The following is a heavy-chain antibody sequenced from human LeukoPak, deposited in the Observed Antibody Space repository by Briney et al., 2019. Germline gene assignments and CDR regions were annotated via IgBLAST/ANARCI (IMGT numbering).Heavy chain of an antibody. CDR3: ARGLHLKIRGYSYGDYYYLDY. Sequence: PGGSLRLSCTASGFIFSSYAMTWVRQAPGKGLESVSAVSDGGDSRKYADSVKGRFTISRDNSKNTVYLQMNSLRAEDTAVYYCARGLHLKIRGYSYGDYYYLDYWGQGTLVTVSS. CDR1: GFIFSSYA. D-gene: IGHD5-18*01. CDR2: VSDGGDSR. V-gene: IGHV3-23*01. J-gene: IGHJ4*02.